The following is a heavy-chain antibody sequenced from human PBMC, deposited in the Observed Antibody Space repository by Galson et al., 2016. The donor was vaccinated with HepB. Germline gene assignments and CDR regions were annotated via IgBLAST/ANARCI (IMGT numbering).Heavy chain of an antibody. CDR3: ANTGVDTAGVSFPFDY. D-gene: IGHD5-18*01. CDR1: GYTFPDYY. Sequence: SVKVSCKASGYTFPDYYIHWVRQAPGQGLEWMGWINPESGATTYAHKFQGRVTMTRETSNSTAYMDLSRLRSDDTAIYYCANTGVDTAGVSFPFDYWGQGTLVTVSS. J-gene: IGHJ4*02. V-gene: IGHV1-2*02. CDR2: INPESGAT.